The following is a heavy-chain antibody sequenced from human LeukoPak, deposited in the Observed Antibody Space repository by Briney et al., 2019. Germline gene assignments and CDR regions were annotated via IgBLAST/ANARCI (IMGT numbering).Heavy chain of an antibody. Sequence: SETLSLTCTVSGGSIISNTNYWVWIRQPPGKGLEWIANMYSSGGTQYNPSLTNRVTISVDTSMNQFFLSLSSVTAADTAVYFCTRRTYSAYMDVWGQGTTVTVSS. CDR1: GGSIISNTNY. CDR2: MYSSGGT. J-gene: IGHJ6*03. CDR3: TRRTYSAYMDV. V-gene: IGHV4-39*01. D-gene: IGHD1-7*01.